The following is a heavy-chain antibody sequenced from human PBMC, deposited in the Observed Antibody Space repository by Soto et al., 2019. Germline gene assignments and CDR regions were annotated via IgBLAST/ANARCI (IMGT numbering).Heavy chain of an antibody. J-gene: IGHJ6*02. V-gene: IGHV3-30-3*01. CDR2: ISYDGSNK. CDR1: GFTFSSYA. D-gene: IGHD3-9*01. CDR3: AREGPDDRVDWLYGMDV. Sequence: GGFLRLSCAASGFTFSSYAMHWVRQAPGKGLEWVAVISYDGSNKYYADSVKGRFTISRDNSKNTLYLQMNSLRAEDTAVYYCAREGPDDRVDWLYGMDVWGQGTTVTVSS.